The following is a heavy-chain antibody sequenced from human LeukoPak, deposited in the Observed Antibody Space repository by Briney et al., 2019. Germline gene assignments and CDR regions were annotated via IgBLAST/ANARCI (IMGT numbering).Heavy chain of an antibody. D-gene: IGHD5-12*01. CDR2: LSFDGSNE. Sequence: SCKASGYTFTGYYMHWVRQAPGKGLEWVAVLSFDGSNENYAGSVRGRFTISRDNSKNTLYLQMNSLKIEDTAIYYCARGSGYHLVSWGQGTLVTVSS. CDR3: ARGSGYHLVS. J-gene: IGHJ5*02. CDR1: GYTFTGYY. V-gene: IGHV3-30-3*01.